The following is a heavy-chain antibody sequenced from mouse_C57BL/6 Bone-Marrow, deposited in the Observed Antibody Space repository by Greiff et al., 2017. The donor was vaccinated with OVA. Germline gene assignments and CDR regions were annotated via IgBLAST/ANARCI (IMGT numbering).Heavy chain of an antibody. V-gene: IGHV1-54*01. J-gene: IGHJ3*01. CDR2: INPGSGGT. Sequence: VQLQQSGAELVRPGTSVKVSCKASGYAFTNYLIEWVKQRPGQGLEWIGVINPGSGGTNYNEKFKGKATLTADKSSSTAYMQLSSLTSEDSAVYVGASAYYSNYDWFAYWGQGTLVTVSA. CDR3: ASAYYSNYDWFAY. D-gene: IGHD2-5*01. CDR1: GYAFTNYL.